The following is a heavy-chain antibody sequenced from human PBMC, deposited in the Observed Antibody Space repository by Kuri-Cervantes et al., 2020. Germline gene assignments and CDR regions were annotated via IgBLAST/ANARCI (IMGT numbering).Heavy chain of an antibody. CDR3: ARDGDDSSGYYPPLGYYGMDV. Sequence: GESLKISCAASGFTFSSYSMNWVRQAPGKGLEWVSSISSSSSYIYYADSVKGRFTISRDNAKNSLYLQMNSLRAEDTAVYYCARDGDDSSGYYPPLGYYGMDVWGQGTKVTVSS. D-gene: IGHD3-22*01. CDR1: GFTFSSYS. CDR2: ISSSSSYI. J-gene: IGHJ6*02. V-gene: IGHV3-21*01.